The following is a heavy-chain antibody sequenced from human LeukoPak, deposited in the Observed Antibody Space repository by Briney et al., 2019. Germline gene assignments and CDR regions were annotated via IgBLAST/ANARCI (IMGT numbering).Heavy chain of an antibody. J-gene: IGHJ5*02. CDR2: TNHSGST. V-gene: IGHV4-34*01. Sequence: PSETLSLTCAVYGGSFSGYYWSWIRQPPGKGLEWIGETNHSGSTNYNPSLKSRVTISVDTSKNQFSLKLSSVTAADTAVYYCARGKGYSSGWYGRNWFDPWGQGTLVTVSS. D-gene: IGHD6-19*01. CDR3: ARGKGYSSGWYGRNWFDP. CDR1: GGSFSGYY.